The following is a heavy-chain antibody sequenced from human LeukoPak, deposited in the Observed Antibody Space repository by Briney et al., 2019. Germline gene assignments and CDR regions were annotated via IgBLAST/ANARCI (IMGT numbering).Heavy chain of an antibody. V-gene: IGHV4-34*12. CDR1: GGSSSHYY. D-gene: IGHD5-24*01. CDR3: ARGNRPAYNFDS. CDR2: VVHDGTT. Sequence: PSETLSLTCAAVYGGSSSHYYWSWIRQAPGRGLEWIGEVVHDGTTSYNPSLKSRATISIDMSKNLVSLNLRSVTAADTAVYSCARGNRPAYNFDSWGQGTLVTVSS. J-gene: IGHJ4*02.